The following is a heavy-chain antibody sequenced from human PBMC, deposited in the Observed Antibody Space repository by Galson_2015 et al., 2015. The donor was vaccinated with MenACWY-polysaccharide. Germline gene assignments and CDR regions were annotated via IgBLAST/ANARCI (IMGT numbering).Heavy chain of an antibody. CDR2: IRRSGDST. Sequence: SLRLSCAASGFSFSNYAMNWVRQSPTKGLEWVSFIRRSGDSTAYADSVKGRFTISRDNLKNTLYLQMNSLTAADTAVYYCAKDLSTSTYYQMDVWGEGTTVTVFS. J-gene: IGHJ6*03. V-gene: IGHV3-23*01. D-gene: IGHD1-1*01. CDR3: AKDLSTSTYYQMDV. CDR1: GFSFSNYA.